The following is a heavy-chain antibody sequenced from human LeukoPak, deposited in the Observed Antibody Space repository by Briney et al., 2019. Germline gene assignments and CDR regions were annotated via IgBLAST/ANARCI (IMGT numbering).Heavy chain of an antibody. CDR1: GGTFSSYT. Sequence: SSVKVSCKASGGTFSSYTISWVRQAPGQGLEWMGRIIPILGIANYAQKFQGRVTITADKSTSTAYMELSSLRSEDTAVYYCARGGYYCDSSGYYWFNPWGQGTLVTVSS. CDR2: IIPILGIA. CDR3: ARGGYYCDSSGYYWFNP. D-gene: IGHD3-22*01. V-gene: IGHV1-69*02. J-gene: IGHJ5*02.